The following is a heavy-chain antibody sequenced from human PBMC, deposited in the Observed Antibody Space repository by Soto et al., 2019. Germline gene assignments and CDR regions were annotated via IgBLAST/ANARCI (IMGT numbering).Heavy chain of an antibody. J-gene: IGHJ5*02. Sequence: PGPPVKVSFKASGYTFTSYGISWVRQAPGQGLEWMGWISAYNGNTNYAQKLQGRVTMTTDTSTSTAYMELRSLRSDDTAVYYCARDPPVVVAQLPPPGWFDPWGQGTLVTVSS. D-gene: IGHD2-15*01. V-gene: IGHV1-18*01. CDR2: ISAYNGNT. CDR3: ARDPPVVVAQLPPPGWFDP. CDR1: GYTFTSYG.